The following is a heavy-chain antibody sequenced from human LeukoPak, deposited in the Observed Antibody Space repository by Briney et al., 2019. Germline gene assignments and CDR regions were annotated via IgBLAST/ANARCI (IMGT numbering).Heavy chain of an antibody. D-gene: IGHD6-6*01. J-gene: IGHJ4*02. CDR3: ARALIAADNY. CDR2: IRRGGSEE. V-gene: IGHV3-7*04. CDR1: GFTFSSYS. Sequence: PGGSLRLSCAASGFTFSSYSMNWVRQAPGKGLEWLANIRRGGSEEYYVDSVKGRFTISRDNTKNSLYLQMNSLRVEDTAVYYCARALIAADNYWGQGTLVTVSS.